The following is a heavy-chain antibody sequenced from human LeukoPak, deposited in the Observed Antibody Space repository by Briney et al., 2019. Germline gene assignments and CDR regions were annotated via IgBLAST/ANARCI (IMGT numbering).Heavy chain of an antibody. J-gene: IGHJ4*02. CDR1: GFTVSSNY. CDR2: IYSGGST. CDR3: ASSASLVCLDY. V-gene: IGHV3-53*01. D-gene: IGHD2-2*01. Sequence: GGSLRLSRAASGFTVSSNYMSWVRQAPGKGLEWVSVIYSGGSTYYANSVKGRFTISRDNSKNMLFLQMNSLRAEDTAVYFCASSASLVCLDYWGQGTLVTVSS.